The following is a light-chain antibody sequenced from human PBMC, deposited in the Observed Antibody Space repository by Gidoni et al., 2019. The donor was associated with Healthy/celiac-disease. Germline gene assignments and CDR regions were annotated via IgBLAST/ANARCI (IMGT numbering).Light chain of an antibody. V-gene: IGLV6-57*04. CDR3: QSYDSSNPWV. CDR1: SGSIASND. J-gene: IGLJ3*02. Sequence: FMLDQPHSVSESPGQTVTISCTRSSGSIASNDVQWYQQRPGSAPTTVIYEDNQRPSGVPDRFSGSIDSSSNSASLTISGLKTEDEADYYCQSYDSSNPWVFGGGTKLTVL. CDR2: EDN.